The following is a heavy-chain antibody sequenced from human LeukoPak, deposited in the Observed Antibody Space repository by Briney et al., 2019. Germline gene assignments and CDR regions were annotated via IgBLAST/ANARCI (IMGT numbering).Heavy chain of an antibody. CDR1: GLTFTSYA. V-gene: IGHV3-30*04. CDR2: ISHDDRKR. J-gene: IGHJ4*02. Sequence: PGRALRLSCAASGLTFTSYAFHWVRQAPGKGLEWVTVISHDDRKRYYADSVKGRFPISRDNYKNTVYLQMNSLRLEDTAVYFCVRDRDTSGWLYWGQGTLVTVSS. D-gene: IGHD6-19*01. CDR3: VRDRDTSGWLY.